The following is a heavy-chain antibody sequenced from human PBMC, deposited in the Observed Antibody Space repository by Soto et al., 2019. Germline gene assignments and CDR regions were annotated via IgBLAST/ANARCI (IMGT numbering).Heavy chain of an antibody. Sequence: EVQLVESGGGLVQPGGSLRLSCVASGFTFSSCVMSWVRQSPGRGLEWVAFISGSGRSPDYADSVKGRFTISRDNSKNTVFLHMNTLRAEDTAVYYCARDPPSEKMQPDYGMDVWGQGTTVTVSS. CDR1: GFTFSSCV. J-gene: IGHJ6*02. D-gene: IGHD6-13*01. CDR2: ISGSGRSP. V-gene: IGHV3-23*04. CDR3: ARDPPSEKMQPDYGMDV.